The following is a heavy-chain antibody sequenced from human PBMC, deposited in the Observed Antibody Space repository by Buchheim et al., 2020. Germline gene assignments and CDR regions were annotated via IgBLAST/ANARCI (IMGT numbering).Heavy chain of an antibody. J-gene: IGHJ6*02. CDR3: ARVDSWIYYGMDV. V-gene: IGHV3-30-3*01. CDR2: ISYDGSNK. Sequence: QVQLVESGGGVVQPGRSLRLSCAASGFTFSSYAMHWVRQAPGKGLEWVAVISYDGSNKYYADSVKGRFTISRDNSKNTLYLQMNSLRAEDTAVYYCARVDSWIYYGMDVWGQGTT. CDR1: GFTFSSYA. D-gene: IGHD6-13*01.